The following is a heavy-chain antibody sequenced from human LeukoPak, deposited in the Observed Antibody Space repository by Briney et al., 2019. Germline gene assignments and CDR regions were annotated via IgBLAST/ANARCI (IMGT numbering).Heavy chain of an antibody. CDR2: ISSSGGTI. Sequence: GGSLRLSCAASGFTFSSYEMNWVRQAPGKGLECVSYISSSGGTISYADSVKGRFTISRDNAKNALYLQMNSLRAEDTANYYCARGVNWFDPWGQGTLVTVFS. J-gene: IGHJ5*02. V-gene: IGHV3-48*03. CDR3: ARGVNWFDP. CDR1: GFTFSSYE.